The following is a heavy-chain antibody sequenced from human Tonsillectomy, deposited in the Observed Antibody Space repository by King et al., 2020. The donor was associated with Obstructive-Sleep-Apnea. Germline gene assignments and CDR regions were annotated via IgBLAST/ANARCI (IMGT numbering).Heavy chain of an antibody. Sequence: VQLVESGAEVKKPGESLRISCKGSGFSFTTSWISWVRQMPGKGLEWLGRIDPSDSYTTYSPSFQGHVTISADKSISTAYLQWSSLRASDTAMYYCARPRYYDSSGYLFDYWGQGTLVTVSS. D-gene: IGHD3-22*01. V-gene: IGHV5-10-1*01. CDR1: GFSFTTSW. CDR3: ARPRYYDSSGYLFDY. CDR2: IDPSDSYT. J-gene: IGHJ4*02.